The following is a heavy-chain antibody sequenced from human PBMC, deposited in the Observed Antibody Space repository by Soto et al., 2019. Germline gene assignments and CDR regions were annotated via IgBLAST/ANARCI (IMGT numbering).Heavy chain of an antibody. V-gene: IGHV3-64*01. D-gene: IGHD3-3*01. Sequence: GESLKISCAASGFTFSSYAMHWVRQAPGKGLEYVSAISSNGGSTYYANSVKGRFTISRDNSKNTLYLQMGSLRAEDMAVYYCARDKKYYDFWSGYYNQRSDLREYYMDVWGKGTTVTVSS. CDR2: ISSNGGST. CDR3: ARDKKYYDFWSGYYNQRSDLREYYMDV. CDR1: GFTFSSYA. J-gene: IGHJ6*03.